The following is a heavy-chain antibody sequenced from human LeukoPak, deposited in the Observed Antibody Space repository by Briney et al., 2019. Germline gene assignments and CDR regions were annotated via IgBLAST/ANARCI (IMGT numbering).Heavy chain of an antibody. CDR1: GFTFNTYT. Sequence: GGSLRLSCAASGFTFNTYTMNWVRRAPGKGLEWVSYISGSSGIIDYADSVRGRFTISRDNAKNSLYLQMNSLRAEDTAVYYCARGSTYYGSSGQVPFDYWGQGTLVTVSS. D-gene: IGHD3-22*01. CDR3: ARGSTYYGSSGQVPFDY. CDR2: ISGSSGII. V-gene: IGHV3-48*01. J-gene: IGHJ4*02.